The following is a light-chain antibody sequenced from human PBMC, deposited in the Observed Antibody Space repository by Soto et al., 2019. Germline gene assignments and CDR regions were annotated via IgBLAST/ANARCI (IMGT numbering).Light chain of an antibody. J-gene: IGKJ2*01. CDR1: QPVSSN. CDR3: HQYNNWQYT. CDR2: RAS. Sequence: EIVMTQSPAPLSVSPGGSATLSCRASQPVSSNFAWYRQKPGLAPTLPIYRASTRATGIPARFSGSGSGTEFTLTISSLQSEGLAVYYCHQYNNWQYTFGQGTKLEFK. V-gene: IGKV3-15*01.